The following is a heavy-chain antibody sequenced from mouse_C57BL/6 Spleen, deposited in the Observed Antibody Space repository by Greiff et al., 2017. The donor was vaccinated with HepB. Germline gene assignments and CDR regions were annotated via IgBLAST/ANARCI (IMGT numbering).Heavy chain of an antibody. J-gene: IGHJ4*01. CDR3: ARGNYGYFYYAMDY. Sequence: EVQLVESGGGLVKPGRSLKLSCAASGFTFSDYGMHWVRQAPEKGLEWVAYISSGSSTIYYADTVKGRFTISRDNAKNTLFLQMTSLRSEDTAMYYCARGNYGYFYYAMDYWGQGTSVTVSS. CDR1: GFTFSDYG. D-gene: IGHD2-2*01. V-gene: IGHV5-17*01. CDR2: ISSGSSTI.